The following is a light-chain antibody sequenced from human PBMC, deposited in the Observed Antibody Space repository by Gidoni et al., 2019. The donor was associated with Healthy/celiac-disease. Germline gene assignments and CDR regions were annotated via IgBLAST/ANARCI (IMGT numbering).Light chain of an antibody. V-gene: IGLV1-47*01. CDR2: RNN. CDR3: AAWDDSLSAYVV. Sequence: QSVLTQPHSASGTPGQRVTISCSGRSSNIGSNYVYWYQQLPGTAPKLLIYRNNQRPSGVPDRFSGSKSGTSASLAISGLRSEDEADYYCAAWDDSLSAYVVFGGGTKLTVL. CDR1: SSNIGSNY. J-gene: IGLJ2*01.